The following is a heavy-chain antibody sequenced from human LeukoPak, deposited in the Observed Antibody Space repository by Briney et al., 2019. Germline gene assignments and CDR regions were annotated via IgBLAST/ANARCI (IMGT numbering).Heavy chain of an antibody. D-gene: IGHD4-11*01. Sequence: GGSLRLSCAASGFTVSSNYMSWVRQAPGKGLEWVSVIYSGGSTYYADSVKGRFTISRDNSKNTLYLQMNSLRAEDTAVYYCAAETTVTFVDAFDIWGQGTMVTVSS. CDR2: IYSGGST. J-gene: IGHJ3*02. CDR1: GFTVSSNY. CDR3: AAETTVTFVDAFDI. V-gene: IGHV3-53*01.